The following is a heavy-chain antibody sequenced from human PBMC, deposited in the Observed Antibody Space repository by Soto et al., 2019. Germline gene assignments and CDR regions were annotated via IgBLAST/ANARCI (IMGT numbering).Heavy chain of an antibody. J-gene: IGHJ6*02. CDR1: GYSFTSYW. V-gene: IGHV5-51*01. CDR3: ARHTKGSSGWYQYYYYGMDV. D-gene: IGHD6-19*01. Sequence: PGESLKISCNGSGYSFTSYWIGWVRQMPGKGLEWMGIIYPGDSDTRYSPSFQGQVTISADKSISTAYLQWSSLKASDTAMYYCARHTKGSSGWYQYYYYGMDVWGQGTTVTVSS. CDR2: IYPGDSDT.